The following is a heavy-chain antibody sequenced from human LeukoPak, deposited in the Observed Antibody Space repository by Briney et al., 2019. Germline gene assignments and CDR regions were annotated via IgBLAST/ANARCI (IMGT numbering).Heavy chain of an antibody. Sequence: LETLSLTCTVSGGSMRSNYWSLIRQPPGKGLEWIGIIYYSGSTNYNPSLKSRVTISIDPSKNQFSLKLSSVTAADTAIYYCVKDNGRWFDPWGQGTLVIVSS. CDR3: VKDNGRWFDP. D-gene: IGHD1-26*01. V-gene: IGHV4-59*01. CDR2: IYYSGST. CDR1: GGSMRSNY. J-gene: IGHJ5*02.